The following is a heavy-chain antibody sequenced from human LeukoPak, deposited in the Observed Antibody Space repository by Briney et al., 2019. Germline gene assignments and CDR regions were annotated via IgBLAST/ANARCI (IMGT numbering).Heavy chain of an antibody. CDR3: ARGGPTGALDDNWFDP. CDR1: GGSIRRSY. CDR2: FYLSGS. V-gene: IGHV4-4*09. Sequence: SETLSLTCTVSGGSIRRSYWSWIRQPPGRGLEWIGFFYLSGSNYNPSLKSRVTMSLDTSKNQFSLRLSPVTAADTAVYYCARGGPTGALDDNWFDPWGQGTLVTVSS. D-gene: IGHD4-11*01. J-gene: IGHJ5*02.